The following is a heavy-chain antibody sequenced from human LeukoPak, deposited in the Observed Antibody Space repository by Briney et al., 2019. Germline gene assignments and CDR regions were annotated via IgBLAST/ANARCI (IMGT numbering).Heavy chain of an antibody. CDR3: ARDSNDYPNWFDP. V-gene: IGHV3-21*01. CDR2: ISSSSSYI. CDR1: GFTFSSYS. D-gene: IGHD4-11*01. J-gene: IGHJ5*02. Sequence: GGSLRLSXAASGFTFSSYSMNWVRQAPGKGLEWVSSISSSSSYIYYADSVKGRFTISRDNAKNSLYLQMNSLRAEDTAVYYCARDSNDYPNWFDPWGQGTLVTVSS.